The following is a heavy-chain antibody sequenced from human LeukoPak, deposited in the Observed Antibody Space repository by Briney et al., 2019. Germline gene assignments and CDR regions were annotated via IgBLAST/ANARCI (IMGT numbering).Heavy chain of an antibody. J-gene: IGHJ4*02. D-gene: IGHD6-19*01. Sequence: PGGSLRLSCAASGFTFSSYGMHWVRQAPGKGLEWVAVISYDGSNKYYADSVKGRFTISRDNSKNTLYLQMNSLRAEDTAVYYCAKAPPFGRAVAGAYSDYWGQGTLVTVSS. CDR2: ISYDGSNK. CDR3: AKAPPFGRAVAGAYSDY. CDR1: GFTFSSYG. V-gene: IGHV3-30*18.